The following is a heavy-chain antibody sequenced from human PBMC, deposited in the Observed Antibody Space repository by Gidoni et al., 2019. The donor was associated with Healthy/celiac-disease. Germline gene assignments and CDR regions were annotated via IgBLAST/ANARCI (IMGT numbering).Heavy chain of an antibody. CDR1: AGSISSGDSY. D-gene: IGHD3-16*02. J-gene: IGHJ1*01. CDR2: IYYSGST. Sequence: QVQLQESGPGLVKPSQTLSLTCTVSAGSISSGDSYWSWIRQPPGKGLEWIGYIYYSGSTYYNPSLKSRVTISVDTSKNQFSLKLSSVTAADTAVYYCARSGLRLGELSLAGYFQHWGQGTLVTVSS. CDR3: ARSGLRLGELSLAGYFQH. V-gene: IGHV4-30-4*01.